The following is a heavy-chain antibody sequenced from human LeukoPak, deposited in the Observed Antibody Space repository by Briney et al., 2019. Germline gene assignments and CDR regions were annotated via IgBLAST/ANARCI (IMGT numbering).Heavy chain of an antibody. CDR2: ISYDGSYK. V-gene: IGHV3-30*04. D-gene: IGHD6-19*01. CDR1: GFTFSSYA. CDR3: ASGESPGSGWYNSSPTPTH. Sequence: GGSLRLSCVASGFTFSSYAMHWVRQAPGKGLEWVAVISYDGSYKYYGDSVKGRFTISRDISKNTLYLQMNSLRTEDTAVYYCASGESPGSGWYNSSPTPTHWGQGTLVTVSS. J-gene: IGHJ4*02.